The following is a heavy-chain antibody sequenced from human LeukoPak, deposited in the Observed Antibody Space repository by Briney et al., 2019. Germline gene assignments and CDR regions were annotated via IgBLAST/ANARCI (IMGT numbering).Heavy chain of an antibody. J-gene: IGHJ4*02. CDR2: IRSKANSYAT. CDR3: AKKKQKSKSEYSSSLGMGYFDY. V-gene: IGHV3-73*01. D-gene: IGHD6-6*01. Sequence: GGSLRLSCAASGFTFSGSAMHWVRQASGKGLEWVGRIRSKANSYATAYAASVKGRFTISRDDSKNTAYLQMNSLRAEDTAVYYCAKKKQKSKSEYSSSLGMGYFDYWGQGTLVTVSS. CDR1: GFTFSGSA.